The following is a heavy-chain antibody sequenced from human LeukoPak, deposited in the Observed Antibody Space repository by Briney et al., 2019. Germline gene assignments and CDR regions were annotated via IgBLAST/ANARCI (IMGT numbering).Heavy chain of an antibody. CDR3: TTGHSSSWYRGASDI. CDR1: GFTFSNAW. CDR2: IKSKTDGGTT. V-gene: IGHV3-15*01. J-gene: IGHJ3*02. Sequence: GGSLRLSCAASGFTFSNAWMSWVRQAPGKGLEWVGRIKSKTDGGTTDYAAPVKGRFTISRDDSKNTLYLQMNSLKTEDTAVYYCTTGHSSSWYRGASDIWGQGTMVTVSS. D-gene: IGHD6-13*01.